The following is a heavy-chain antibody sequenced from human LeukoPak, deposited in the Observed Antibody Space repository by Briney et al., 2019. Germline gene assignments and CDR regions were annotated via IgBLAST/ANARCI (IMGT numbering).Heavy chain of an antibody. CDR1: GFTVRSNY. CDR3: ARGGSSDNGMDV. D-gene: IGHD1-26*01. CDR2: IYSGGGT. J-gene: IGHJ6*02. V-gene: IGHV3-53*01. Sequence: GGSLRLSCAASGFTVRSNYMSWVRQAPGKGLEWVSVIYSGGGTYYADSVKGRFTISRDNSKNTLYLQMNSLRAEDTAVYYCARGGSSDNGMDVWGQGTTVTVSS.